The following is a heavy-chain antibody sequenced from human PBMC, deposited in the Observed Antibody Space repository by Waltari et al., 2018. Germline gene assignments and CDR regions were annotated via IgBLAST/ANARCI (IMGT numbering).Heavy chain of an antibody. CDR2: IYTSGST. J-gene: IGHJ4*02. D-gene: IGHD6-19*01. V-gene: IGHV4-4*09. Sequence: QVQLQASGPGLVKPSETLSLTCTVSGGSISSYYWSWIWQPPGKGLEWIGYIYTSGSTNYNPSLKSRVTISVDTSKNQFSLKLSSVTAADTAVYYCARGYSSGWYYFDYWGQGTLVTVSS. CDR1: GGSISSYY. CDR3: ARGYSSGWYYFDY.